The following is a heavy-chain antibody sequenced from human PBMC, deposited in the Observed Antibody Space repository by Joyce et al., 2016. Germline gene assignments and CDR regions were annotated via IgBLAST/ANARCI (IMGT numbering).Heavy chain of an antibody. J-gene: IGHJ6*02. CDR3: ARDLIGGSSYNYYYYGMDV. Sequence: QVQLQESGPGLVKPSETLSLTCTVSGDSISRYYWSWIRQPPGKGLEWIGYINYSETTDYNPSHSGRLTMSMDTSNDQFSLGVRSVTAADTAVYYCARDLIGGSSYNYYYYGMDVWGQGTTVTVSS. CDR1: GDSISRYY. D-gene: IGHD6-13*01. V-gene: IGHV4-59*12. CDR2: INYSETT.